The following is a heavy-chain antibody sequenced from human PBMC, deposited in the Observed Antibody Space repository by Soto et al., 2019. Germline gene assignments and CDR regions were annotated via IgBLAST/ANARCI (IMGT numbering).Heavy chain of an antibody. CDR3: ARAPYYYGSGKSFDY. Sequence: ASVKVSCKASGYTFTVYYMHWVRQAPGQGLEWMGWINPNSGNTSYAQKFQGRVTMTRNTSISTAYMELTSLRSEDTAVYFCARAPYYYGSGKSFDYWGQGTLDTVSS. CDR1: GYTFTVYY. CDR2: INPNSGNT. V-gene: IGHV1-2*02. D-gene: IGHD3-10*01. J-gene: IGHJ4*02.